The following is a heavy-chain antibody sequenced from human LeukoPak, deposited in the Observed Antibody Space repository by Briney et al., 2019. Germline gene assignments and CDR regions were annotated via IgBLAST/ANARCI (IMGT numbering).Heavy chain of an antibody. CDR3: ARGNWNPDY. CDR2: IYTSGST. Sequence: SETLSLTCTVSGGSISSGSYYWSWIRQPAGKGLEWIGRIYTSGSTNYNPSLKSRVTISVDTSKNQFSLKLSSVTAAATGVYYCARGNWNPDYWGQGTLVTVSS. V-gene: IGHV4-61*02. CDR1: GGSISSGSYY. D-gene: IGHD1-20*01. J-gene: IGHJ4*02.